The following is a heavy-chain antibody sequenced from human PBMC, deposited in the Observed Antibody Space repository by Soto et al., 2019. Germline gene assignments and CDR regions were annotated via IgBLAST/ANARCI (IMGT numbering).Heavy chain of an antibody. Sequence: SETLSLTCAVYGGSFSGYYWTWIRQPPGTGLEWIGEINHSGSTNYNPSLKSRVTISVDTSENQFSLKLSSVTAADTAVYYCARSLGKTYYYDSSRPSWGQGTLVTGSS. CDR2: INHSGST. CDR3: ARSLGKTYYYDSSRPS. V-gene: IGHV4-34*01. J-gene: IGHJ4*02. CDR1: GGSFSGYY. D-gene: IGHD3-22*01.